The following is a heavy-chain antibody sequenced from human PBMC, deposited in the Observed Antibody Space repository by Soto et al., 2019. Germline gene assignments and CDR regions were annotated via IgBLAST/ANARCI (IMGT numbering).Heavy chain of an antibody. D-gene: IGHD6-13*01. Sequence: QVQLGQSGPEVRKPGASVKVSCKASGYIFSRYGISWVRQAPGQGLEWMGWISGYNGNTKFGERVQGRVNVTTDTSTSTAYMELRSLRSDDTAVYYCAREAAAERNYYGLDVWGQGTTVIVSS. CDR1: GYIFSRYG. V-gene: IGHV1-18*01. J-gene: IGHJ6*02. CDR2: ISGYNGNT. CDR3: AREAAAERNYYGLDV.